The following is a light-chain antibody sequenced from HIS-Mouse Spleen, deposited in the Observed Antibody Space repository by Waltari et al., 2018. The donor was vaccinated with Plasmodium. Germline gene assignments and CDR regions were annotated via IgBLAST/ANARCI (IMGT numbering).Light chain of an antibody. CDR2: DFS. CDR3: SSYTRSSTLV. V-gene: IGLV2-14*03. J-gene: IGLJ2*01. CDR1: RSDVGGYTH. Sequence: QSALTQPASVSGSPGQSIPISCTGTRSDVGGYTHVSWYHQHPGKAPNHMIYDFSNRPSGVSNRFSGSKSGNTASLTISGLQAEDEADYYCSSYTRSSTLVFGGGTKLTVL.